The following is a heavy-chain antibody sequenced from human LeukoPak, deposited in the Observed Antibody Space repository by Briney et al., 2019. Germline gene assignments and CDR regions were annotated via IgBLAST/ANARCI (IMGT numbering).Heavy chain of an antibody. CDR1: GGSISDYH. CDR2: IYNRGTT. D-gene: IGHD2-15*01. J-gene: IGHJ6*02. V-gene: IGHV4-59*04. CDR3: ARIPPHSKKTMDV. Sequence: SETLSLTCTVSGGSISDYHWTWIRQPPGKGLEYIGYIYNRGTTFYNPSLKSRVTISVDTSKNQFSLKLSSVTAADTAVYYCARIPPHSKKTMDVWGQGTTVTVSS.